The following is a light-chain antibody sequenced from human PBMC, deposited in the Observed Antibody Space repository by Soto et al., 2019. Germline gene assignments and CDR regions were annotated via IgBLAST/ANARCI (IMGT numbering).Light chain of an antibody. CDR1: QSIHKY. Sequence: DIQMTQSPSSLSASVGDRVTISCRASQSIHKYLNWYQQRPGKAPNLLVYEATSLETGVSSKFSGSGSGTEFTLTINSLQPEDFATYYCQQSFVSPWTFGQGT. CDR2: EAT. J-gene: IGKJ1*01. V-gene: IGKV1-39*01. CDR3: QQSFVSPWT.